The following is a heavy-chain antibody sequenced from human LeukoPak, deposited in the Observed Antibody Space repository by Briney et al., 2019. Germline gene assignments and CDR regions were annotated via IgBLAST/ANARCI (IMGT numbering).Heavy chain of an antibody. Sequence: ASVKVSCKASGYTFTGYYMHWVRQAPGQGLEWMGRINPNSGGTKYAQRFQGRVTMTRDTPINTAYMELSRLRSDDTAVYYCAREDSNPKYYYYYGMDVWGQGTTVTVSS. CDR2: INPNSGGT. J-gene: IGHJ6*02. V-gene: IGHV1-2*06. CDR3: AREDSNPKYYYYYGMDV. CDR1: GYTFTGYY. D-gene: IGHD4-11*01.